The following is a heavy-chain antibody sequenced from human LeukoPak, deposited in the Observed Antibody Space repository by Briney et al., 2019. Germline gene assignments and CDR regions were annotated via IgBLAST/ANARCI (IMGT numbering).Heavy chain of an antibody. CDR3: ARADRNYYMDV. V-gene: IGHV3-11*04. D-gene: IGHD1-14*01. Sequence: PGGSLRLSCAASGFTFGDYFMTWIRQAPGKGLEWVSYISTSGSTIYYADPVKGRFTISRDNAKNSLYLQMNSLRAEDTAVYYCARADRNYYMDVWGKGTTVTVSS. CDR2: ISTSGSTI. J-gene: IGHJ6*03. CDR1: GFTFGDYF.